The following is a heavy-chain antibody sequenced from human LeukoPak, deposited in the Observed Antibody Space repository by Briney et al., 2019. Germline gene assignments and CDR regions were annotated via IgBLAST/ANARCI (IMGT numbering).Heavy chain of an antibody. Sequence: LETLSLTCTVSGGSISSSSYYWGWIRQPPGKGLEWIGSIYYSGSTYYNPSLKSRVTISVDTSKNQFSLKLSSVTAADTAVYYCARLGGWFDPWGQGTLVTVSS. V-gene: IGHV4-39*01. CDR2: IYYSGST. D-gene: IGHD1-26*01. CDR3: ARLGGWFDP. J-gene: IGHJ5*02. CDR1: GGSISSSSYY.